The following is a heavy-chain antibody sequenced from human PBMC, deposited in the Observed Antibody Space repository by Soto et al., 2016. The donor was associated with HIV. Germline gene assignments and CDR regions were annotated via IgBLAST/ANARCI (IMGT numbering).Heavy chain of an antibody. CDR3: ARDLKFDYVWGSYRYSQGYYHYYMDV. Sequence: QVQLVQSGAEVKKPGASVKVSCKASGYTFPKYGISWVRQAPGQGLEWMGWISVYNGNTNYAQKLQGRVTMTTDTSTNTAYMELRSLRSDDTAVYYCARDLKFDYVWGSYRYSQGYYHYYMDVWGKGTTVTVSS. J-gene: IGHJ6*03. CDR1: GYTFPKYG. D-gene: IGHD3-16*02. CDR2: ISVYNGNT. V-gene: IGHV1-18*01.